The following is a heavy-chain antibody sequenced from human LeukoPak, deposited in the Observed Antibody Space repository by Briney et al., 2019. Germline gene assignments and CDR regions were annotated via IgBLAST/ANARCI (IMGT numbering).Heavy chain of an antibody. J-gene: IGHJ4*02. D-gene: IGHD1-26*01. CDR2: ISGGGGST. CDR1: GFTFSSYA. Sequence: GGSLRLSCAASGFTFSSYAMNWVRQAPGKGLEWVSTISGGGGSTYYADSVKGRFAIPRDNSKNTLYLQMNSLRAEDTAVYFCAKTAGSGSSSYAELDYWGQGTLVTVSS. V-gene: IGHV3-23*01. CDR3: AKTAGSGSSSYAELDY.